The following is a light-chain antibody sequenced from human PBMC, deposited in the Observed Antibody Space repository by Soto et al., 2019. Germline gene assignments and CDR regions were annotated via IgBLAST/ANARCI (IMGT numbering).Light chain of an antibody. J-gene: IGKJ5*01. CDR1: QSVSSRN. Sequence: EKVLTQSQGTLSLSPGERATLSCRASQSVSSRNLAWYQQKPGQAPRLLISGASTRATGIPDRFSGSGSGADFTLTIYRLEPEDFAVYYCQQYGSSPITFGQGTRLEIK. CDR2: GAS. CDR3: QQYGSSPIT. V-gene: IGKV3-20*01.